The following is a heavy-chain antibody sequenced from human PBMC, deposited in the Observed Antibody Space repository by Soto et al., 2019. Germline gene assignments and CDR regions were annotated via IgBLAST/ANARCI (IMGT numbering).Heavy chain of an antibody. CDR2: ISAYNGNT. CDR1: GYTFTSYG. Sequence: ASVKVSCKASGYTFTSYGISWVRQAPGQGLEWMGRISAYNGNTNYAQKLQGRVTMTTDTSTSTAYMELRSLRSDDTAVYYCVVAAQPYYFDYRGQGTLVTVSS. CDR3: VVAAQPYYFDY. V-gene: IGHV1-18*01. J-gene: IGHJ4*02. D-gene: IGHD2-15*01.